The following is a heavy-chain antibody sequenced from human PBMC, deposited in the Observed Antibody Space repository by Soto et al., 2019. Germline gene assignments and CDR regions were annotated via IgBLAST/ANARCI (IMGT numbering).Heavy chain of an antibody. CDR1: GFTFSNYA. J-gene: IGHJ4*02. V-gene: IGHV3-23*01. Sequence: PGGSLRLSCAASGFTFSNYAMSWVRQAPGKGLEWVAAITSNGGGTYYADSVQVRFTISRDNSKNTLYLQLNSLRDEAEAVYYCAKILPGWLFGPIDYWGQGTLVTVSS. CDR2: ITSNGGGT. D-gene: IGHD3-22*01. CDR3: AKILPGWLFGPIDY.